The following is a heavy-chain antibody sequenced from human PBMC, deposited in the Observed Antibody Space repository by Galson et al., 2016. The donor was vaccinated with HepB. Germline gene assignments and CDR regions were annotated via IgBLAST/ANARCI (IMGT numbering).Heavy chain of an antibody. J-gene: IGHJ5*02. D-gene: IGHD1-1*01. V-gene: IGHV3-53*01. CDR2: IYSGGST. Sequence: SLRLSCAASEFTLSSNHMSWVRQAPGKGLQWVSLIYSGGSTYYADSVKGRFTISRDNSRNTLYLQMNSLRAEDTAVYHCARSVFGERLNWLDPWGQGTLVSVSS. CDR1: EFTLSSNH. CDR3: ARSVFGERLNWLDP.